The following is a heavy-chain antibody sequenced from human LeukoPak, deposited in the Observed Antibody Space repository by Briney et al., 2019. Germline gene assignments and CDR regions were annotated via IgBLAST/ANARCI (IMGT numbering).Heavy chain of an antibody. CDR2: ISGSGDTT. V-gene: IGHV3-23*01. D-gene: IGHD5-12*01. J-gene: IGHJ6*02. CDR1: GFTFSSCA. CDR3: AKRRIVADLYYYYGMDV. Sequence: GGSLRLSCAASGFTFSSCAMSWVRQAPGKGLEWVSAISGSGDTTYYADSVKGRFTISRDNSKDTLYVQMNSLRAEDTAVYYCAKRRIVADLYYYYGMDVWGQGTTVSVSS.